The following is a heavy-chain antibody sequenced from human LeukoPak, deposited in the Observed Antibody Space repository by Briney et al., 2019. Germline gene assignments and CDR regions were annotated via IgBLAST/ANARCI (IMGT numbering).Heavy chain of an antibody. Sequence: SETLSLTCAVSGGSISSGGYSWSWIRQPPGKGLEWIGYIYHSGSTYYNPSLKSRVTISVDRSKNQFSLKLSSVTAADTAVYYCARLYYDSSGYYYFDYWGQGTLVTVSS. CDR3: ARLYYDSSGYYYFDY. D-gene: IGHD3-22*01. CDR2: IYHSGST. V-gene: IGHV4-30-2*01. J-gene: IGHJ4*02. CDR1: GGSISSGGYS.